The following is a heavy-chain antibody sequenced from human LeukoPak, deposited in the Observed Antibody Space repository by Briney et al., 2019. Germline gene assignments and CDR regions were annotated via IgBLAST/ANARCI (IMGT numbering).Heavy chain of an antibody. Sequence: GGSLTLSFSVSGFTFSSYAVSWARHAPGRGLEWGSAISGSAGSTYCADSVKGRFTISRDNSNNPLYLQMYGLRTQDWVGDYCAKDGMGGYRKHFFDYLGQGTLVTGSS. CDR2: ISGSAGST. CDR3: AKDGMGGYRKHFFDY. V-gene: IGHV3-23*01. CDR1: GFTFSSYA. J-gene: IGHJ4*02. D-gene: IGHD5-18*01.